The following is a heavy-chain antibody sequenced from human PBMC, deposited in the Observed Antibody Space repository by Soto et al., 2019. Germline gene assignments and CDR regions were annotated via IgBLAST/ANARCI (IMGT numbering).Heavy chain of an antibody. CDR2: INAGNGNT. V-gene: IGHV1-3*01. CDR3: TREVIRYYYDYMDV. D-gene: IGHD3-22*01. J-gene: IGHJ6*03. Sequence: ASVKVSCKASGYTFTSYAMHWVRQAPGQRLEWMGWINAGNGNTKYSQKFQGRVTITRDTSASTAYMELSSLRSEDTAVYYCTREVIRYYYDYMDVSGKGTTVTVSS. CDR1: GYTFTSYA.